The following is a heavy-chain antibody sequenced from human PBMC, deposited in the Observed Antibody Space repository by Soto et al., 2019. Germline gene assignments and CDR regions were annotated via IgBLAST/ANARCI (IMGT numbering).Heavy chain of an antibody. V-gene: IGHV4-4*07. Sequence: QVQLQQSRPGLVTPSDTLFLTCSVSGGSINHYYWSWVRQADGKGLEWIWRSYSSENTSYNPSLKSRVTMSVGEYKNLLSLNLSSVTAADAAVYYCLRERVTLAPGYYYYYDGMTVWGRGPTVTVSS. D-gene: IGHD2-15*01. CDR1: GGSINHYY. J-gene: IGHJ6*04. CDR2: SYSSENT. CDR3: LRERVTLAPGYYYYYDGMTV.